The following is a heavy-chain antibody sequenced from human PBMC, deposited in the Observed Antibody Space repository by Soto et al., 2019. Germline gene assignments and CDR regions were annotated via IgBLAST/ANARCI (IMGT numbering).Heavy chain of an antibody. CDR3: ARGKLSGSYFVPVPHYNWFDP. CDR2: IIPILGIA. Sequence: AVKVSCKASGGTFSSYTISWVRQAPGQGLEWMGRIIPILGIANYAQKLQGRVTMTTDTSTSTAYMELRSLRSDDTAVYYCARGKLSGSYFVPVPHYNWFDPWGQGTLVTSPQ. V-gene: IGHV1-69*02. J-gene: IGHJ5*02. CDR1: GGTFSSYT. D-gene: IGHD1-26*01.